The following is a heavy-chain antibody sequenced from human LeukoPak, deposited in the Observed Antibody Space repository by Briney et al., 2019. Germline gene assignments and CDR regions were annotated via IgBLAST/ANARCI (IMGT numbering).Heavy chain of an antibody. V-gene: IGHV3-23*01. CDR1: GSTFSSNA. CDR3: AKESNDFSSGRPEYFQH. D-gene: IGHD3-3*01. J-gene: IGHJ1*01. CDR2: ISGSGGST. Sequence: PGGSLTLSCAAAGSTFSSNAMSWVRPAPGKGMEWVSAISGSGGSTYYADSVKGRFTISRDNSKNTLYLQMNSLRAEDTAVYYCAKESNDFSSGRPEYFQHWGQGTLVTVSS.